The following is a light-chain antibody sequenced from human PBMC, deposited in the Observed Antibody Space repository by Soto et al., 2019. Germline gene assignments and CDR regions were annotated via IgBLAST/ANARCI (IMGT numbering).Light chain of an antibody. J-gene: IGKJ1*01. CDR2: KAS. Sequence: DYQVTQSPSTLSASVGDRVTITCRASHNIYTWLAWYQQKPGIAPNLLIHKASTLESGVPSRFSGSGFGTEFTLTIRCLQPEDSATYYCQQYERYSTFGQGTKVEIK. CDR1: HNIYTW. CDR3: QQYERYST. V-gene: IGKV1-5*03.